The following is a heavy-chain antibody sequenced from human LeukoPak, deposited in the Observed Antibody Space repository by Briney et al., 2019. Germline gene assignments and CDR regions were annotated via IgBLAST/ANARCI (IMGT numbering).Heavy chain of an antibody. J-gene: IGHJ4*02. CDR3: ARRASRAFDY. Sequence: PGGSLRLSCAASGFTFSTYWMSWVRQAPGKGLEWVASIKQDGSEKSYVDSLKGRFTISRDNAKNSLYLEMNSLGAEDTAVYYCARRASRAFDYWGQGTLVTVSS. CDR1: GFTFSTYW. CDR2: IKQDGSEK. V-gene: IGHV3-7*01. D-gene: IGHD5-12*01.